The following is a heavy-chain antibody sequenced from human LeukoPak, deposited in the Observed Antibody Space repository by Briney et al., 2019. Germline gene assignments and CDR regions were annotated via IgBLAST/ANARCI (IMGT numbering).Heavy chain of an antibody. CDR3: ARDKDIVVVPAAMPLDY. V-gene: IGHV3-30*07. J-gene: IGHJ4*02. Sequence: SRDNSKNTLYLQMNSLRAEDTAVYYCARDKDIVVVPAAMPLDYWGQGTLVTVSS. D-gene: IGHD2-2*01.